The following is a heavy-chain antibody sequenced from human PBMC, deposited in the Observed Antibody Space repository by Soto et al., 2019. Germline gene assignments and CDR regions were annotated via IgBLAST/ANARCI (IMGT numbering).Heavy chain of an antibody. CDR3: ARDYGWQQLVPRGSWFDP. CDR2: INAGNGNT. Sequence: QVQLVQSGAEVKKPGASVKVSCKASGYTFTSYAMHWVRQAPGQRLEWMGWINAGNGNTKYSQKFQGRVTITRDTSASTAYMEQSSLRSEDTAVYYCARDYGWQQLVPRGSWFDPWGQGTLVTVSS. CDR1: GYTFTSYA. D-gene: IGHD6-13*01. V-gene: IGHV1-3*01. J-gene: IGHJ5*02.